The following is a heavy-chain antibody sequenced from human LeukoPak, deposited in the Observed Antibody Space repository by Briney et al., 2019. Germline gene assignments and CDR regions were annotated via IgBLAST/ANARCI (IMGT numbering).Heavy chain of an antibody. Sequence: ASVKVSCKASGYTFTSYGISWVRQAPGQGLEWMGWISAYNGNTNYAQKFQGRVTITRNTSISTAYMELSSLRSEDTAMYYCARGVVKGGWYRLFDYWGQGTLVTVSS. CDR2: ISAYNGNT. J-gene: IGHJ4*02. D-gene: IGHD6-19*01. CDR1: GYTFTSYG. CDR3: ARGVVKGGWYRLFDY. V-gene: IGHV1-18*01.